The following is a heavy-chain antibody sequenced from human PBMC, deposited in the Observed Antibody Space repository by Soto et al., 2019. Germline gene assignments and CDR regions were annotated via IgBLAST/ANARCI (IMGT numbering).Heavy chain of an antibody. CDR3: AKDLKQQWLDQSRGY. D-gene: IGHD6-19*01. CDR1: GFTFDDYA. V-gene: IGHV3-9*01. J-gene: IGHJ4*02. Sequence: EVQLVESGGGLVQPGRSLRLSCAASGFTFDDYAMHWVRQAPGKGLEWVSGISWNSGSIGYADSVKGRFTISRDNAKNSLYLQMNSLRAEDTALYYCAKDLKQQWLDQSRGYWGQGTLVTVSS. CDR2: ISWNSGSI.